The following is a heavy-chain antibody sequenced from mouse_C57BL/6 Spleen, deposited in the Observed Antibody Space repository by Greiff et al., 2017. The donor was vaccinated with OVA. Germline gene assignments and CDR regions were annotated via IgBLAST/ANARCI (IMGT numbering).Heavy chain of an antibody. CDR3: ARGDWDYYFDY. D-gene: IGHD4-1*01. CDR2: ISYDGSN. CDR1: GYSITSGYY. Sequence: EESGPGLVKPSQSLSLTCSVTGYSITSGYYWNWIRQFPGNKLEWMGYISYDGSNNYNPSLKNRISITRDTSKNQFFLKLNSVTTEDTATYYCARGDWDYYFDYWGQGTTLTVSS. V-gene: IGHV3-6*01. J-gene: IGHJ2*01.